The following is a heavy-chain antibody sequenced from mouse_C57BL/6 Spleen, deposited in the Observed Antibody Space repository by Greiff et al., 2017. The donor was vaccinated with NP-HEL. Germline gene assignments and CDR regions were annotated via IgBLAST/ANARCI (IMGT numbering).Heavy chain of an antibody. CDR2: IYPGSGST. CDR1: GYTFTSYW. CDR3: AISPYYYGSSYWFAY. J-gene: IGHJ3*01. D-gene: IGHD1-1*01. V-gene: IGHV1-55*01. Sequence: QVQLQQSGAELVKPGASVKMSCKASGYTFTSYWITWVKQRPGQGLEWIGDIYPGSGSTNYNEKFKSKATLTVDTSSSTAYMQLSSLTSEDSAVYYCAISPYYYGSSYWFAYWGQGTLVTVSA.